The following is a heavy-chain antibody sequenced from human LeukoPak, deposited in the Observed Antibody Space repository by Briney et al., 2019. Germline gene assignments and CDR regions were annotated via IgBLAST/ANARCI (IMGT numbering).Heavy chain of an antibody. V-gene: IGHV3-30*02. CDR2: IRYDGSNK. CDR1: GFTFSSYG. Sequence: GGSLRLSCAASGFTFSSYGMHWVRQAPGKGLEWVAFIRYDGSNKYYADSVKGRFTISRDNSKNTLYLQMNSLRAEDTAVYYCAKDHVGGYSYGSFDYWGQGTLVAVSS. D-gene: IGHD5-18*01. J-gene: IGHJ4*02. CDR3: AKDHVGGYSYGSFDY.